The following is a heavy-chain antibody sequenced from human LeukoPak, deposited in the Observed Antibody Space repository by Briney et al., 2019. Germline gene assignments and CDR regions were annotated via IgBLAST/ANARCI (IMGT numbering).Heavy chain of an antibody. CDR2: ISYDGSNK. J-gene: IGHJ5*02. CDR1: GFTFSSYG. V-gene: IGHV3-30*18. CDR3: AKGTSYNWNDGWFDP. D-gene: IGHD1-20*01. Sequence: GGSLRLSCAASGFTFSSYGMHWVRQAPGKGLEWVAVISYDGSNKYYADSVKGRFTISRDNSKNTLYLQMNSLRAEDTAVYYCAKGTSYNWNDGWFDPWGNGILVTVSS.